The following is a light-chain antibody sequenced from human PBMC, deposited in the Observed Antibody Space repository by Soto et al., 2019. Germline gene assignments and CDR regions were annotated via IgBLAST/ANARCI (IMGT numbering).Light chain of an antibody. Sequence: EIVMTQSPATLSVSPGERATLSCRASQSVSSNLAWYQQKPGQAPRLLIYGASTRATGIPARFSGSGSGTELTLTISSLQSEHFAVYYCQQYNNWPPTFGQGTKVEIK. CDR3: QQYNNWPPT. CDR1: QSVSSN. J-gene: IGKJ1*01. CDR2: GAS. V-gene: IGKV3-15*01.